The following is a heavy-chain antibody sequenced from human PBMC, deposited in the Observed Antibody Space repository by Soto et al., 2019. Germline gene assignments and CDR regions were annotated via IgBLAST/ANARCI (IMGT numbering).Heavy chain of an antibody. D-gene: IGHD2-2*01. CDR1: GYPFTAYY. CDR2: VNPSVNST. V-gene: IGHV1-46*01. CDR3: ASAPPRVPYPTHPDR. Sequence: ASVKVSFKAAGYPFTAYYIHWIRPAPGQGLQFMGRVNPSVNSTTYAEKFQGRVTVTWDTSTSTVFLEMISLRSEDSALYYCASAPPRVPYPTHPDRSAQGSLVTAS. J-gene: IGHJ5*02.